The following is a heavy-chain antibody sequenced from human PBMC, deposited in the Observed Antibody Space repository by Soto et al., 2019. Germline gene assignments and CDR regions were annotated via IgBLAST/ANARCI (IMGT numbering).Heavy chain of an antibody. CDR1: GYTFSNCL. Sequence: GESLKISFKGSGYTFSNCLICWVRQMPVKGLEWMGIIYPGDSDTKYSPSFEGHVTISADKSITTAYLQWSSLKASDTAMYYCARQYCSNRLYYRHFDYWGQGTQIPVSP. CDR3: ARQYCSNRLYYRHFDY. D-gene: IGHD2-8*01. V-gene: IGHV5-51*01. J-gene: IGHJ4*02. CDR2: IYPGDSDT.